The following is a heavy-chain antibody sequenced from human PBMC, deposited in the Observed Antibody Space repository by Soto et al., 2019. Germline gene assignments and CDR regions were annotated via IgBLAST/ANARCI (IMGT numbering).Heavy chain of an antibody. CDR1: GFTFSSYG. D-gene: IGHD6-19*01. Sequence: GGSLRLSCAASGFTFSSYGMHWVRQAPGKGLERVAVIWYDGSNKYYADSVKGRFTISRDSSKNTLYLQMNSLRAEDTAVYYCARAQLGYSSGPLDVWGQGTTVTVSS. J-gene: IGHJ6*02. V-gene: IGHV3-33*01. CDR2: IWYDGSNK. CDR3: ARAQLGYSSGPLDV.